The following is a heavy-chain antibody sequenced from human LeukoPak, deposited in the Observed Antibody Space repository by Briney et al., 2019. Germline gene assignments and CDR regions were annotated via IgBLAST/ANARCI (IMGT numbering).Heavy chain of an antibody. D-gene: IGHD2-15*01. CDR2: IIPIFGIA. J-gene: IGHJ5*02. CDR3: ARDVDIVVVVAASQKGHNWFDP. CDR1: GGTFSSYA. Sequence: ASVKVSCKASGGTFSSYAISWVRQAPGQGLEWMGRIIPIFGIANYAQKFQGRVTITADKSTSTAYMELSSPRSEDTAVYYCARDVDIVVVVAASQKGHNWFDPWGQGTLVTVSS. V-gene: IGHV1-69*04.